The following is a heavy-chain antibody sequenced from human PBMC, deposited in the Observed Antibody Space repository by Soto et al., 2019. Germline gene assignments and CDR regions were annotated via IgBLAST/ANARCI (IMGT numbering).Heavy chain of an antibody. J-gene: IGHJ4*02. V-gene: IGHV3-7*03. D-gene: IGHD3-16*01. CDR1: GFSFSTYW. CDR2: IKADGSET. Sequence: GALRLSCAASGFSFSTYWMSWVRQVPGTGLEWVANIKADGSETYYVDSVRGRFTISRDNAKTSLFLQLNSLRAEDTAVYYCAKGGHIDFCGQGTLVTVSS. CDR3: AKGGHIDF.